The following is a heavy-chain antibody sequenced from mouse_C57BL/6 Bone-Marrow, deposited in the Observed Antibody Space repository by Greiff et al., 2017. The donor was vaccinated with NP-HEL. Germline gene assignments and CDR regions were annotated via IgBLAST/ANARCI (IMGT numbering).Heavy chain of an antibody. CDR3: ARRYYGSSYGYFDV. J-gene: IGHJ1*03. V-gene: IGHV5-15*01. D-gene: IGHD1-1*01. CDR1: GFTFSDYG. CDR2: ISNLAYSI. Sequence: EVQLVESGGGLVQPGGSLKLSCAASGFTFSDYGMAWVRQAPRKGPEWVAFISNLAYSIYYADTVTGRFPISRENAKNTLYLEMSSLRSEDTAMYYCARRYYGSSYGYFDVWGTGTTVTVSS.